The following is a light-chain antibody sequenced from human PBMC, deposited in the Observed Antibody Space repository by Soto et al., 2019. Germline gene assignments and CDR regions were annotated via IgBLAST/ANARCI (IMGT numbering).Light chain of an antibody. J-gene: IGKJ1*01. CDR2: GAS. V-gene: IGKV3-15*01. CDR1: QSVDIS. Sequence: EIVLTQSPATLSVSPGERVILSCRASQSVDISLAWYQQKPGQAPRLLIYGASTRATDMPGTFSGRGSGTEFTLILTSLRPEDFGVYYCQQYRSWPRTFGQGTKVDSK. CDR3: QQYRSWPRT.